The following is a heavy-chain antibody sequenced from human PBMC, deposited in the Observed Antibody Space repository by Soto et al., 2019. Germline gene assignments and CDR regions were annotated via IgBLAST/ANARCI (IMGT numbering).Heavy chain of an antibody. CDR3: ARGGSLGDYYYGMDV. D-gene: IGHD3-10*01. CDR1: GGSISSYF. V-gene: IGHV4-59*01. J-gene: IGHJ6*02. Sequence: SETLSLTCIVSGGSISSYFWSWIRQPPGKGLEYIGYIYYTGSTNYNPSLKSRVTISVDTSKNQFSLRLSSVTAADTAVYYCARGGSLGDYYYGMDVWGQGTTVTVSS. CDR2: IYYTGST.